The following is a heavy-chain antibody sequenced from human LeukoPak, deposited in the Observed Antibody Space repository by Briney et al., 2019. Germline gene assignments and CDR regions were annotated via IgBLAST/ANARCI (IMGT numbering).Heavy chain of an antibody. D-gene: IGHD7-27*01. CDR3: ARVVVSGGLNMDV. CDR2: IYTSGST. J-gene: IGHJ6*03. V-gene: IGHV4-59*10. CDR1: GGSFSGYY. Sequence: SETLSLTCAVYGGSFSGYYWSWIRQPAGKGLEWIGRIYTSGSTSYNPSLKSRVTISVDTSKNQFSLKLSSVTAADTAVYYCARVVVSGGLNMDVWGKGPRSPSP.